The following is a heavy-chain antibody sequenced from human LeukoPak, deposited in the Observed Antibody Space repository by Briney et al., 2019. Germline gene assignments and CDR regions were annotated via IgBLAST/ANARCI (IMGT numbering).Heavy chain of an antibody. D-gene: IGHD3-10*01. J-gene: IGHJ4*02. V-gene: IGHV3-48*03. CDR1: GFTFSSYK. Sequence: PGGSLRLSCAASGFTFSSYKMNWVRQAPGKGLEWVSYISSSGSTIYYADSVRGRFTISRDNAKNSLYLQMNSLRAEDTAVYYCARDPGGSADHYGSGSGEHFDYWGQGTLVTVSS. CDR3: ARDPGGSADHYGSGSGEHFDY. CDR2: ISSSGSTI.